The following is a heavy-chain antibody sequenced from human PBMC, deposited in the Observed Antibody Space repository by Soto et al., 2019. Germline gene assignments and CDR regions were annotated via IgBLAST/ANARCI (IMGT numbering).Heavy chain of an antibody. J-gene: IGHJ3*02. CDR2: IYHSGST. CDR1: GGSFSGYY. V-gene: IGHV4-34*01. Sequence: SETLSLTCAVYGGSFSGYYWSWIRQPPGKGLEWIGEIYHSGSTNYNPSLQSRVTISVDKSENQFSLKMRSVTAADTAVYYCARSPSSSWYGGGAFDIWGQGTMVTVSS. CDR3: ARSPSSSWYGGGAFDI. D-gene: IGHD6-13*01.